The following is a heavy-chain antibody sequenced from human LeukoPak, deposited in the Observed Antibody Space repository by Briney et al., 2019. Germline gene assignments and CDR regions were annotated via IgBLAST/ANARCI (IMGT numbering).Heavy chain of an antibody. CDR3: VRDHYGTNSLDY. CDR1: GFTFSGYA. V-gene: IGHV3-23*01. J-gene: IGHJ4*02. Sequence: GGSLRLSCAASGFTFSGYAMSWVRQAPGKGLEWVSAISGSGGSTYYADSVKGRFTISRDNYTNTLYLQMNSLRVEDTAVYYCVRDHYGTNSLDYWGQGTSVTVSS. D-gene: IGHD4/OR15-4a*01. CDR2: ISGSGGST.